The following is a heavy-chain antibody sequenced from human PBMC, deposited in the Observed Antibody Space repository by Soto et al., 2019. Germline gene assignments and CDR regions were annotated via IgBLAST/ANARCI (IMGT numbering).Heavy chain of an antibody. Sequence: ASVKVSFKASGYTFTSYGISWVRRAPGQGPEWMGWISAYNGNTNYAQKFQGRVTMTRDTSTSTVYMELSSLRSEDTAVYYCAREQGYYYYYGMDVWGQGTTVTVSS. CDR1: GYTFTSYG. V-gene: IGHV1-18*01. CDR2: ISAYNGNT. CDR3: AREQGYYYYYGMDV. J-gene: IGHJ6*02.